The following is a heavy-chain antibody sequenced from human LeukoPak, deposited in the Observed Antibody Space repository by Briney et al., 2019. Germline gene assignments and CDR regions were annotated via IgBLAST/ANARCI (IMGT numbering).Heavy chain of an antibody. Sequence: GGSLRLSCAASGFTFSSYSMNWVRQAPGKGLEWVSSISSSSSYIYYADSVKGRFTISRDNAKNSLYLQMNSLRADDTAVYFCARVPYSSSSLSYFDYWGQGTLVTVSS. D-gene: IGHD6-6*01. V-gene: IGHV3-21*04. CDR2: ISSSSSYI. CDR3: ARVPYSSSSLSYFDY. J-gene: IGHJ4*02. CDR1: GFTFSSYS.